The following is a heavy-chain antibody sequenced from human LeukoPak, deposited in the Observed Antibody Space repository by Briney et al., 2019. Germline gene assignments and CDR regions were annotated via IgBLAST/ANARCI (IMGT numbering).Heavy chain of an antibody. CDR3: VRVKSGSISDS. CDR1: GGSISSSNYY. Sequence: SETLSLTCTVSGGSISSSNYYWGCIRQPPGNGLEWIASISYSGSTYYNPSVKSRVTISRDTSKNQFSLSLNSVTAADTAVYYCVRVKSGSISDSWGQGTLVTVSS. CDR2: ISYSGST. J-gene: IGHJ4*02. V-gene: IGHV4-39*07. D-gene: IGHD1-26*01.